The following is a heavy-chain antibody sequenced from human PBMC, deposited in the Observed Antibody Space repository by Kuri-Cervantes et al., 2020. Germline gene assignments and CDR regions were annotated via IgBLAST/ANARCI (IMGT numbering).Heavy chain of an antibody. D-gene: IGHD2-2*01. CDR2: ISSTSNSI. CDR1: GFTFSYYS. CDR3: ARDQPGHRY. V-gene: IGHV3-21*01. Sequence: GESLKISCAASGFTFSYYSMNWVRQAPGKGLEWVSSISSTSNSISYADSVKGRFTISRDNAKNSLYLQMNSLRAEDTAVYYCARDQPGHRYWGQGTLVTVSS. J-gene: IGHJ4*02.